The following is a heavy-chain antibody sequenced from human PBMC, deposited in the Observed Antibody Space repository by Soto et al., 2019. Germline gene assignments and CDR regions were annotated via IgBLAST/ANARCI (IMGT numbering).Heavy chain of an antibody. V-gene: IGHV3-21*06. J-gene: IGHJ4*02. D-gene: IGHD2-15*01. CDR2: INDRSNYI. CDR1: GFSFSKYS. Sequence: GGSLRLSCAASGFSFSKYSMNWVRQAPGKGLEWVSSINDRSNYIYYADSVKGRFTISRDNAVNSLYLQMNSLRPDDTAVYYCAKFPSCSSSSCLDYVGRGTLVTVSS. CDR3: AKFPSCSSSSCLDY.